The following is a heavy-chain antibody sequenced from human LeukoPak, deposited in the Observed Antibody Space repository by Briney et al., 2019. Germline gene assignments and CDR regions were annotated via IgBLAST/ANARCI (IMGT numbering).Heavy chain of an antibody. CDR1: GYTFTSYG. Sequence: ASVKVSCKASGYTFTSYGISWVRQAPGQGLEWMGWISAYNGNTNYAQKLQRRVTMTTETSTSTAYMELRSLRSDDTAVYYCARARGDIVPDCFDYWGQGTLVTVSS. V-gene: IGHV1-18*01. CDR2: ISAYNGNT. CDR3: ARARGDIVPDCFDY. J-gene: IGHJ4*02. D-gene: IGHD2-15*01.